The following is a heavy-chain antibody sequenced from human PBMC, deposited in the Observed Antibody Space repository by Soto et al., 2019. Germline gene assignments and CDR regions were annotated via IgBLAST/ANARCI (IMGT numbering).Heavy chain of an antibody. J-gene: IGHJ4*02. CDR3: ARDRIEVAAGEPFDY. D-gene: IGHD6-13*01. Sequence: QVQLVESGGGLVKPGGSLRLSCAASGFTFTDYYMSWIRQAPGKRLEWLSYIDSTSTYIKYADSVQGRFTIARDNAXXSLYLQMNSLRADDTAVYYCARDRIEVAAGEPFDYWGQGTLVTVSS. CDR1: GFTFTDYY. V-gene: IGHV3-11*05. CDR2: IDSTSTYI.